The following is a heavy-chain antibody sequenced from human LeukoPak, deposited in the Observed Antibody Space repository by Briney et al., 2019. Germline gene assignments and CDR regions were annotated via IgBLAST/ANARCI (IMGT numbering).Heavy chain of an antibody. CDR2: ITGSHGT. Sequence: QTGGSLRLSCAASGYSFSSYAMSWVRQAPGKGLEWVSTITGSHGTYYTDSVKGRFTISRDNSKNTLYLQMNSLRTDDTAVYYCAKNWAPEGLWYFDLWGRGSLVIVSS. CDR3: AKNWAPEGLWYFDL. CDR1: GYSFSSYA. D-gene: IGHD7-27*01. J-gene: IGHJ2*01. V-gene: IGHV3-23*01.